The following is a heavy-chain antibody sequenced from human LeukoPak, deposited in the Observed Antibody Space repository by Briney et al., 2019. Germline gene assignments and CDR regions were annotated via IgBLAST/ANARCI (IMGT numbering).Heavy chain of an antibody. CDR2: IRYDGSNK. J-gene: IGHJ4*02. CDR1: RFTFSRYG. V-gene: IGHV3-30*02. D-gene: IGHD1-7*01. Sequence: GGSLRLSCAASRFTFSRYGMHWVRQAPGKGLEWVAFIRYDGSNKHYADSVKGRFTITRDNSKNTLYLQMNSLRAEDTAVYSCAKETGTSFDYWGQGILVTVSS. CDR3: AKETGTSFDY.